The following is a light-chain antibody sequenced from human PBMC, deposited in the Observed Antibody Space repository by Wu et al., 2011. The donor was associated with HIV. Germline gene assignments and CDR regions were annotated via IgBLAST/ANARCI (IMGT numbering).Light chain of an antibody. J-gene: IGKJ2*01. CDR2: GAS. V-gene: IGKV3-11*01. Sequence: EIVMTQFPATLSVSPGERATLSCRASQSVSSNLAWYQQKPGQAPRLLIYGASNRATDIPVGFSGSGSGTDFTLTISSLEPEDFGVYYCQQRSNWPAYTFGQGTKLEMK. CDR1: QSVSSN. CDR3: QQRSNWPAYT.